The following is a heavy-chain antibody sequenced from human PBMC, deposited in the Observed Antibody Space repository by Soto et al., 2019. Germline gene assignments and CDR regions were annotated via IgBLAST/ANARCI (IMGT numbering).Heavy chain of an antibody. CDR2: TWYDGSNK. D-gene: IGHD3-22*01. V-gene: IGHV3-33*01. J-gene: IGHJ6*02. CDR3: ARELYYDSSGYSYYYYGMDV. Sequence: QVQLVESGGGVVQPGRSLRLSCAASGFTLSSYGIHWVRQAPGKGLEWVAITWYDGSNKQYADSVKGRFTISRDNPKNTVYLQMNSLRGEDTAVYYCARELYYDSSGYSYYYYGMDVWGQGSTVTVSS. CDR1: GFTLSSYG.